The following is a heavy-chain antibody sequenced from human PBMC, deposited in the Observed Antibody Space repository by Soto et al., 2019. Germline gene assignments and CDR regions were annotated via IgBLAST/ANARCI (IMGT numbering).Heavy chain of an antibody. J-gene: IGHJ6*02. CDR1: GGSISSYY. CDR3: ARLSPFKQYYYDSSGYPTSYYYYGMDV. V-gene: IGHV4-59*08. D-gene: IGHD3-22*01. Sequence: SETLSLTCTVSGGSISSYYWSWIRQPPGKGLEWIGYIYYSGSTNYNPSLKSRVTISVDTSKNQFSLKLSSVTAADTAVYYCARLSPFKQYYYDSSGYPTSYYYYGMDVWGQGTTVTVSS. CDR2: IYYSGST.